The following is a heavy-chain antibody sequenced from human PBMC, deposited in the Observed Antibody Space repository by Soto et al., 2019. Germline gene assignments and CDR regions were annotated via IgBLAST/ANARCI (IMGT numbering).Heavy chain of an antibody. Sequence: GASVKVSCKASGYTFTSYAMHWVRQAPGQRLEWMGWINAGNGNTKYSQKFQGRVTITRDTSASTAYMELSSLRSEDTAVYYCARYVYYYDSSGYYAFDYWGQGTLVTVSS. V-gene: IGHV1-3*01. D-gene: IGHD3-22*01. CDR3: ARYVYYYDSSGYYAFDY. CDR1: GYTFTSYA. CDR2: INAGNGNT. J-gene: IGHJ4*02.